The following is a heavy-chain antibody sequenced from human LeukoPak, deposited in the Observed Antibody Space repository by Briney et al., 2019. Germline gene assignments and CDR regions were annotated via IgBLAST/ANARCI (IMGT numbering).Heavy chain of an antibody. Sequence: GGSLRLSCAASGFTFSNAWMSWVRQAPGKGLERVGRIKSKTDGATTDYAAPVKGRFTISSDDSKNTLYLQMNSLKTEDTAVYYCTTATVPNQWGQGTLVTVSS. CDR2: IKSKTDGATT. CDR3: TTATVPNQ. CDR1: GFTFSNAW. V-gene: IGHV3-15*01. J-gene: IGHJ4*02. D-gene: IGHD4-17*01.